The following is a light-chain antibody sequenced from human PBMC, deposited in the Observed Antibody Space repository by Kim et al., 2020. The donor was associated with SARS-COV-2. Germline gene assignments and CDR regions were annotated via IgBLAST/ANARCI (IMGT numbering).Light chain of an antibody. CDR3: QQYNSRPT. CDR1: QSFSAY. CDR2: GAS. J-gene: IGKJ1*01. Sequence: SVSRGERAPRFCRTSQSFSAYLAWYQQKPGQAPRLLIYGASTRATGIPARFSGSGSGTEFTLTISSLQSEDVAFYYCQQYNSRPTFGQGTKVDIK. V-gene: IGKV3-15*01.